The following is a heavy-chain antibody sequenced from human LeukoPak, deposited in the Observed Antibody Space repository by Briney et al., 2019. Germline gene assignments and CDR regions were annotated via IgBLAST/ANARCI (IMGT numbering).Heavy chain of an antibody. CDR1: GGSISSSSYY. CDR2: IYYSGST. J-gene: IGHJ1*01. CDR3: ARLFPLWFGELLSTEYFQH. D-gene: IGHD3-10*01. V-gene: IGHV4-39*01. Sequence: SETLSLTCTVSGGSISSSSYYWGWIRQPPGKGLKWIGSIYYSGSTYYNPSLKSRVTISVDTSKNQFSLKLSSVTAADTAVYYCARLFPLWFGELLSTEYFQHWGQGTLVTVSS.